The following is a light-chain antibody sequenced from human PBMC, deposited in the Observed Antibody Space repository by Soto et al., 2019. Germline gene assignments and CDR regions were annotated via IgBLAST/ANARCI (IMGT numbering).Light chain of an antibody. Sequence: DIQMTQSPSSLSASVGDRVTITCRASQSITNYLNWYQHKPGKAPKLLVYAASSLQSGVPSRFSGSGSGTEFHLTHRRLQPENFATYFCQQGQNFPFTFGPGTKVDIK. CDR3: QQGQNFPFT. V-gene: IGKV1-39*01. CDR1: QSITNY. J-gene: IGKJ3*01. CDR2: AAS.